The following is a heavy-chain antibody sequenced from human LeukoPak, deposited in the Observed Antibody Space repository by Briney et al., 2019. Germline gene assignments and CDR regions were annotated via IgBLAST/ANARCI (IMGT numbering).Heavy chain of an antibody. J-gene: IGHJ5*02. CDR2: INHSGST. CDR3: AREVRQYQLLYWNWFDP. D-gene: IGHD2-2*02. Sequence: SETLSLTCIVSGYSISSGYYWGWIRQPPGKGLEWIGEINHSGSTNYNPSLKSRVTISVDTSKNQFSLKLSSVTAADTAVYYCAREVRQYQLLYWNWFDPWGQGTLVTVSS. CDR1: GYSISSGYY. V-gene: IGHV4-38-2*02.